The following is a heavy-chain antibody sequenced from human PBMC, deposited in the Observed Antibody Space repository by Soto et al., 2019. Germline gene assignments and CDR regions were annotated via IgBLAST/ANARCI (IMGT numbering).Heavy chain of an antibody. V-gene: IGHV4-34*01. CDR2: INHSGIT. CDR3: ARFPFDSNDWTNPRYFDI. CDR1: GGSFSDYY. J-gene: IGHJ4*02. D-gene: IGHD3-22*01. Sequence: SDTLSLTWAVYGGSFSDYYWSWIRQPPGKGLEWIGEINHSGITNYSPSLKSRVTMSVDTSKNQFSLKLTSVTAADTALYYCARFPFDSNDWTNPRYFDIWGQGTLVTVSS.